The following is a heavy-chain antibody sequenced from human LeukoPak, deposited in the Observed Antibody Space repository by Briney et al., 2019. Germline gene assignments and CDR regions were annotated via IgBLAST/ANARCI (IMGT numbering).Heavy chain of an antibody. CDR2: ISYDGSNK. V-gene: IGHV3-30-3*01. D-gene: IGHD3-3*01. CDR1: GFTFSSYA. J-gene: IGHJ3*02. Sequence: GRSLRLSCAASGFTFSSYAMHWVRQAPGKGLEWVAVISYDGSNKYYADSVKGRFTISRDNSKNTLYLQMNSLRAEDTAVYYCAREIVEANLNKLRFLEWLPGDAFDIWGQGTMVTVSS. CDR3: AREIVEANLNKLRFLEWLPGDAFDI.